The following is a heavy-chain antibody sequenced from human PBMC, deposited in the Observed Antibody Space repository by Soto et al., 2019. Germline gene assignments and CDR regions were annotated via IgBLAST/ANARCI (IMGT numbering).Heavy chain of an antibody. CDR1: GGSISSGGYY. J-gene: IGHJ6*02. Sequence: SETLSLTCTVSGGSISSGGYYWSWIRQHPGKGLEWIGYIYYSGSTYYNPSLKSRVTISVDTSKNQFSLKLSSVTATDTAVYYFSREAGPRGVDDYYAYMDVWGQGTMVTVSS. V-gene: IGHV4-31*03. D-gene: IGHD6-13*01. CDR2: IYYSGST. CDR3: SREAGPRGVDDYYAYMDV.